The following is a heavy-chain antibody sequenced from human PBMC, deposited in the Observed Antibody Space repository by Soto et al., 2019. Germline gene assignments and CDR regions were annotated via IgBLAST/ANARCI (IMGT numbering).Heavy chain of an antibody. CDR1: GYTFTSYG. J-gene: IGHJ4*02. CDR3: ARDGKYDIVLVPAAIDY. V-gene: IGHV1-18*01. CDR2: ISAYNGNT. D-gene: IGHD2-2*01. Sequence: GASVKVSCKASGYTFTSYGISWVRQAPGQGLEWMGWISAYNGNTNYAQKLQGRVTMTTDTSTSTAYMELRSLRSDDTAVYYCARDGKYDIVLVPAAIDYWGQGTRVTVSS.